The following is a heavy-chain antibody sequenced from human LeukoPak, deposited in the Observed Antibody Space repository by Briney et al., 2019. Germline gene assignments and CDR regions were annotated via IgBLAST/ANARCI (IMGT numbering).Heavy chain of an antibody. Sequence: SETLPLTCTVSGGSINSSSYYWGWIRQPPGKGLEWIGSIYYSGSTYYNPSLKSRVTISVDTSKNQFSLKLSSVTAADTAVHYCASAVYGSGSYDYYGMDVWGQGTTVTVSS. J-gene: IGHJ6*02. CDR2: IYYSGST. CDR3: ASAVYGSGSYDYYGMDV. V-gene: IGHV4-39*07. CDR1: GGSINSSSYY. D-gene: IGHD3-10*01.